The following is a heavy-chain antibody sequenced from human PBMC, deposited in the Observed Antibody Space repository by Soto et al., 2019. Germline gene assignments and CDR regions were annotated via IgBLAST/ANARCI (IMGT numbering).Heavy chain of an antibody. Sequence: GGSMRLSCAASGVTVWSYGVNGVRQAPGKGLEWVSSISSSSSYIYYADSVKGRFTISRDNAKNSLYLQMNSLRAEDTAVYYCARDGSRLDYWGQGTLVTVSS. D-gene: IGHD2-15*01. J-gene: IGHJ4*02. CDR1: GVTVWSYG. V-gene: IGHV3-21*01. CDR2: ISSSSSYI. CDR3: ARDGSRLDY.